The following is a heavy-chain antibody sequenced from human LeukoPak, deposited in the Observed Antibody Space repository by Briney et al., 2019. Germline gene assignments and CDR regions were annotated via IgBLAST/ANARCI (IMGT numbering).Heavy chain of an antibody. CDR2: ISGRGEST. D-gene: IGHD2-8*02. V-gene: IGHV3-23*01. J-gene: IGHJ4*02. Sequence: PGGSLRLSCATSGFTFSSYAVSWVRQSLGKGLKWVSGISGRGESTYYADSVKGRFTISRDSSKNTVYPQMNSLRAEDTAVYYCAASLDLAVYGIDYWGQGTLVTVSS. CDR3: AASLDLAVYGIDY. CDR1: GFTFSSYA.